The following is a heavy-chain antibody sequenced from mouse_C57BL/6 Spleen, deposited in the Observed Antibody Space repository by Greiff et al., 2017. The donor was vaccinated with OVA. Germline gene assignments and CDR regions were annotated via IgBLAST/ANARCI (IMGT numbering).Heavy chain of an antibody. CDR2: IDPSDSYT. CDR1: GYTFTSYW. J-gene: IGHJ2*01. V-gene: IGHV1-59*01. CDR3: ARKTTVDY. D-gene: IGHD1-1*01. Sequence: QVQLQQPGAELVRPGTSVKLSCKASGYTFTSYWMHWVKQRPGQGLEWIGVIDPSDSYTNYNQKFKGKATLTVDTSSSTAYMQLSSLTSEDAAVYYCARKTTVDYWGQGTTLTVSS.